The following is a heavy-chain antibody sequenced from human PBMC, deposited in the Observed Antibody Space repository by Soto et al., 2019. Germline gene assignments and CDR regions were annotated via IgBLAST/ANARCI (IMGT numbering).Heavy chain of an antibody. CDR1: GGSLTGYD. J-gene: IGHJ3*01. CDR3: ARSREQWLVEALEK. V-gene: IGHV4-34*01. CDR2: INPTGSP. D-gene: IGHD6-19*01. Sequence: PSGTLALTCVVYGGSLTGYDWSWIRQRPGRGLEWIGEINPTGSPQYNPPPMRRVTISVDTSKNQFSMTLSSVTAADTAVFYCARSREQWLVEALEKRGQGPM.